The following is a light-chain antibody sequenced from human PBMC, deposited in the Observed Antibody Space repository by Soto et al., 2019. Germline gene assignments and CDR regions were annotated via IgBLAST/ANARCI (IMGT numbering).Light chain of an antibody. CDR3: QQYSSSPFT. CDR2: NAS. V-gene: IGKV3-15*01. J-gene: IGKJ2*01. Sequence: DIVMTQSPSTLSASPGEGAILSCRASQRINVFFAWFQQKPGTAPTLLIYNASTRATGVPARFSGSGSGTEFTLTISSLQPDDFAIYYCQQYSSSPFTFGQGTKLEIK. CDR1: QRINVF.